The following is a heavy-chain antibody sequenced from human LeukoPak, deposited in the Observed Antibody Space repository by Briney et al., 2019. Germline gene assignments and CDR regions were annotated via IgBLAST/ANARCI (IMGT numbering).Heavy chain of an antibody. J-gene: IGHJ5*02. V-gene: IGHV4-34*01. CDR1: GGSFSGYY. CDR3: ARGSLIVVVIPSNWFDP. Sequence: SETLSLTCAVYGGSFSGYYWSWIRQPPGKGLEWIGEINHSGSTNYNPSLKSRVTISVDTSKNQFSLKPSSVTAADTAVYYCARGSLIVVVIPSNWFDPWGQGTLVTVSS. CDR2: INHSGST. D-gene: IGHD3-22*01.